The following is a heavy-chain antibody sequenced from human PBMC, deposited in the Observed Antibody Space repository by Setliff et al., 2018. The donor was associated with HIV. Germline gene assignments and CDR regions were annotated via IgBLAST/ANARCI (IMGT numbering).Heavy chain of an antibody. V-gene: IGHV1-2*02. CDR1: GYTFTRYY. J-gene: IGHJ4*02. CDR3: ARGSTVLQFLEWLLNY. Sequence: ASVKVSCKTSGYTFTRYYIHWVRQAPGQGLEWMAWIDPKSGETNYEQEFQGRVTLTRDTSISTAYLELTSLRSDDTAVYYCARGSTVLQFLEWLLNYWGQGTLVTVSS. D-gene: IGHD3-3*01. CDR2: IDPKSGET.